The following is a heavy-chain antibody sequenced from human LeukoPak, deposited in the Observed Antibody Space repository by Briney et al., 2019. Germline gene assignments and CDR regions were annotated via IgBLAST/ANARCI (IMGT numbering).Heavy chain of an antibody. J-gene: IGHJ4*02. CDR3: AESSGGEYYFDY. CDR1: GGTFSSYA. V-gene: IGHV1-69*05. CDR2: IIPIFGTA. Sequence: SVKVSCKASGGTFSSYAVSWVRQAPGQGLEWMGRIIPIFGTANYAQKFQGRVTITTDESTSTAYMELSSLRSEDTAVYYCAESSGGEYYFDYWGQGTLVTVSS. D-gene: IGHD1-14*01.